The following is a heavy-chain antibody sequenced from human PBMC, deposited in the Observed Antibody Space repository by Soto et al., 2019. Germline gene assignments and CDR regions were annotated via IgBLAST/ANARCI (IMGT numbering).Heavy chain of an antibody. J-gene: IGHJ6*02. CDR1: GFSFSSYS. V-gene: IGHV3-48*02. CDR2: ISSGSTAI. CDR3: ARDPTLWFGDNYYYYGLDV. D-gene: IGHD3-10*01. Sequence: EVQLVESGGGLVQPGGSLRLSCAASGFSFSSYSMTWVRQAPGKGLEWLSYISSGSTAIYYADSVKGRFTISRDNAKKSLDLQMNSLRDEDTAVYYCARDPTLWFGDNYYYYGLDVFGQGTTVTVAS.